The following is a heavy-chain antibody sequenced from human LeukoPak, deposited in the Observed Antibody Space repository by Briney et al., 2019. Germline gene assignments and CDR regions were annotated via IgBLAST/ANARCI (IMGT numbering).Heavy chain of an antibody. J-gene: IGHJ4*02. D-gene: IGHD6-13*01. Sequence: PGGSLGLSCAASGFTFDDYAMHWVRQALGKGLEWVSGITWNSGSIGYADSVKGRFTISRDNAKNSLYLQINSLRPEDTALYYCVKGSAYSSSWYVDWGQGTLVTVSS. CDR2: ITWNSGSI. CDR1: GFTFDDYA. CDR3: VKGSAYSSSWYVD. V-gene: IGHV3-9*01.